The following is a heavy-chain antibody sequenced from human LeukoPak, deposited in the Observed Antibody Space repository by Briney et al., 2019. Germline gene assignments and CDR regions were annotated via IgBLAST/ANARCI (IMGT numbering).Heavy chain of an antibody. CDR1: GFTFSSYS. Sequence: GGSLRLSCAASGFTFSSYSMNWVRQAPGKGLEWVSSISSSSSYIYYADSVKGRFTISRDNAKNSLYLQMNSLRAEDTAVYYCARDRYCSGGSCPLDYWGQGTLVTVSS. CDR3: ARDRYCSGGSCPLDY. D-gene: IGHD2-15*01. J-gene: IGHJ4*02. V-gene: IGHV3-21*04. CDR2: ISSSSSYI.